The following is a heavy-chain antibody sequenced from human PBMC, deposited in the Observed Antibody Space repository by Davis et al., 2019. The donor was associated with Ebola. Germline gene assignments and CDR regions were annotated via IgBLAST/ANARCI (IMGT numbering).Heavy chain of an antibody. CDR2: FNAGNGNT. Sequence: ASVMVSCYASAYFFTSYALHWWRQVPRERLEWMGWFNAGNGNTKYSQKPQDRVTMTTDTSMSTAYMELRSLRTDDKAVYYCGRDLGKTLADHADYWDQRTLVTVSS. CDR3: GRDLGKTLADHADY. D-gene: IGHD7-27*01. J-gene: IGHJ4*02. V-gene: IGHV1-3*01. CDR1: AYFFTSYA.